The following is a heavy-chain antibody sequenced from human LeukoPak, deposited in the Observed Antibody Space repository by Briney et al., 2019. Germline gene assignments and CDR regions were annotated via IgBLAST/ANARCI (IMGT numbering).Heavy chain of an antibody. D-gene: IGHD6-19*01. Sequence: SETLSLTCTVSGGSISSYYWSRIRQPPGKGLEWIGYIYYSGSTNYNPSLKSRVTISVDTSKNQFSLKLSSVTAADTAVYYCARARATSSGWSHFDYWGQGTLVTVSS. CDR1: GGSISSYY. V-gene: IGHV4-59*01. CDR3: ARARATSSGWSHFDY. J-gene: IGHJ4*02. CDR2: IYYSGST.